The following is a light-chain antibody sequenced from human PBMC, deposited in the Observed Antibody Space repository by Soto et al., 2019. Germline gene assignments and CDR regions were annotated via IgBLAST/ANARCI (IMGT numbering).Light chain of an antibody. J-gene: IGKJ1*01. CDR3: QQFGNSPWT. CDR1: QSVPSTY. V-gene: IGKV3-20*01. Sequence: VLSQSPAILSLSPGERATLSCRASQSVPSTYFAWYQQKAGQPPRLLTSGTSNRATGIPDRFSGSGSGTDFTLTISRLEPEDFAVYFCQQFGNSPWTFGQGTKVDIK. CDR2: GTS.